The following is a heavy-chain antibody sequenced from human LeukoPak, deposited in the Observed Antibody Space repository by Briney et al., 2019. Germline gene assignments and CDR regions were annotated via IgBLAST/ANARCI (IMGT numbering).Heavy chain of an antibody. Sequence: GGSLRLSCAASGFTFTKYAMSWVRQAPGKGLEWVSGISGSGSNTYYADSVKGRFTISRDNSKNTLYLQMNSLRADDTAMYYCVKEATSAGATSLGYWGQGTLVTVSS. CDR1: GFTFTKYA. CDR2: ISGSGSNT. J-gene: IGHJ4*02. V-gene: IGHV3-23*01. D-gene: IGHD1-26*01. CDR3: VKEATSAGATSLGY.